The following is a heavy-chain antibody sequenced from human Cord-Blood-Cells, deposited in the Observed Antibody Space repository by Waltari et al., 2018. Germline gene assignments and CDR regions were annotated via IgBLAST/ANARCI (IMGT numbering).Heavy chain of an antibody. CDR3: ARSKGSHCSSTSCYSNWLDP. CDR1: GGSFSGYY. CDR2: INHSGST. V-gene: IGHV4-34*01. D-gene: IGHD2-2*01. J-gene: IGHJ5*02. Sequence: QVQLQQWGAGLLKPSETLSLTCAVYGGSFSGYYWSWIRQPPGTGREWIGEINHSGSTNYNPSLKSRVTISVDTSKNQFSLKLSSVTAADTAVYYCARSKGSHCSSTSCYSNWLDPWGQGTLVTVSS.